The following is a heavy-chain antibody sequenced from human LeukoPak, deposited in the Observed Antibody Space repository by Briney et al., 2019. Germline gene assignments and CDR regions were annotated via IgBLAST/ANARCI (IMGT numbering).Heavy chain of an antibody. D-gene: IGHD2-2*01. CDR3: AKAGKVVPAANLWFDP. CDR1: GLSFRCYG. V-gene: IGHV3-23*01. J-gene: IGHJ5*02. Sequence: GGSLRLSCEASGLSFRCYGMSWVRQAPGKGLEWVSSISGSGDSTYYADSVKGRFTISRDNSKNTLYLQMNSLRAEDTAVYYCAKAGKVVPAANLWFDPWGQGTLVTVSS. CDR2: ISGSGDST.